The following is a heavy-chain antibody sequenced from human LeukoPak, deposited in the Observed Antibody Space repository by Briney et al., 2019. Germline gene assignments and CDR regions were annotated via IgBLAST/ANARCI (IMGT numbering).Heavy chain of an antibody. CDR2: ISGSGGST. V-gene: IGHV3-23*01. J-gene: IGHJ4*02. Sequence: PGGSLRLSCAASGFTFSDYYMSWIRQAPGKGLEWVSAISGSGGSTYYADSVKGRFTISRDNSKNTLYLQMNSLRAEDTAVYYCAKERGVRGSGSYFFDYWGQGTLVTVSS. CDR3: AKERGVRGSGSYFFDY. CDR1: GFTFSDYY. D-gene: IGHD3-10*01.